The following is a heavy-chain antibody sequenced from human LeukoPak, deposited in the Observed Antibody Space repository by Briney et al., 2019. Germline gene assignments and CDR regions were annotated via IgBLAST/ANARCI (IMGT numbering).Heavy chain of an antibody. CDR3: ARTWGVYSSSWYHQFDN. V-gene: IGHV3-7*01. J-gene: IGHJ4*02. CDR2: IKHDGSDT. CDR1: GFTFSGYR. D-gene: IGHD6-13*01. Sequence: GGSLRLSCTASGFTFSGYRMTWVRQAPRKGLEWVATIKHDGSDTYYADSVRGRFTISRDNAENSLYLQMNSLRADDTAIYYCARTWGVYSSSWYHQFDNWGQGTLVTVSS.